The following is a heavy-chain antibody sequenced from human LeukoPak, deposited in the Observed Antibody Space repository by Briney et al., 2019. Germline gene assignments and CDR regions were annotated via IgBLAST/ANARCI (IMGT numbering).Heavy chain of an antibody. CDR3: ARAPLTMVRGVVGIFDY. Sequence: SETLSLTCAVYGGSFSGYYWSWIRQPPGKGLEWIGEINHSGSTNYNPSLKSRVTISVDTSKNQFSLKLSSVTAADTAVYYCARAPLTMVRGVVGIFDYWGQGTLVTVSS. CDR2: INHSGST. CDR1: GGSFSGYY. J-gene: IGHJ4*02. V-gene: IGHV4-34*01. D-gene: IGHD3-10*01.